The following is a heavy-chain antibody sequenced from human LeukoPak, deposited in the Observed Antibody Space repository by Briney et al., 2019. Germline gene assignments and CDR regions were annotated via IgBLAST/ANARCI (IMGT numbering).Heavy chain of an antibody. CDR2: IYYSGST. CDR3: ARNTYGSSDFDY. J-gene: IGHJ4*02. Sequence: SETLSLTCTVSGGSIRSSSYCWGWIRQPPGKGLEWIGSIYYSGSTYYNPSLKSRVTISVDTSKNQFSLKLSSVTAADTAVYYCARNTYGSSDFDYWGQGTLVTVSS. CDR1: GGSIRSSSYC. D-gene: IGHD5-18*01. V-gene: IGHV4-39*01.